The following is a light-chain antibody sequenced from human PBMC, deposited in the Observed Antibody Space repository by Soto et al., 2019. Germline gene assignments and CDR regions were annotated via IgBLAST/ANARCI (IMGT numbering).Light chain of an antibody. CDR3: QQYNSYSST. Sequence: DIQMTQSPSTLSASVGDRVTITCRASQSVSSWLAWYQQKPGKAPNLLIYKASSLESGVLSRFSGSGSGTEFTLTISSLQPDDFATYYCQQYNSYSSTFGGGTKVEIK. CDR1: QSVSSW. J-gene: IGKJ4*01. V-gene: IGKV1-5*03. CDR2: KAS.